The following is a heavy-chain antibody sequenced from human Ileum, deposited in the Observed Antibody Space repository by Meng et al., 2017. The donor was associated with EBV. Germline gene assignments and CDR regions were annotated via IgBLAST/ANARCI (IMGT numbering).Heavy chain of an antibody. CDR2: MNSYTGNA. V-gene: IGHV1-8*01. Sequence: VQRVQSGAEVKKPGASVKVSCKASGYTFINHDINWVRQAAGQGLESIGWMNSYTGNAGYAQKFRGRVTMARDTSINTAYLEVISLTSEDTAVYYCARGSGAGGRDWFDPWGQGILVTVSS. CDR1: GYTFINHD. CDR3: ARGSGAGGRDWFDP. D-gene: IGHD3-16*01. J-gene: IGHJ5*02.